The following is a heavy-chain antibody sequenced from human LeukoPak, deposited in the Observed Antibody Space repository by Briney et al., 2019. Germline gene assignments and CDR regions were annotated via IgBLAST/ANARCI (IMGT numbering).Heavy chain of an antibody. Sequence: SETLSLTCAVYGGSFSGYYWSWIRQPPGKGLEWIGEINHSGSTNYNPSLKSRVTISVDTSKNQFSLKLSSVTAADTAVYYCAIGLGYYVGVKNWFDPWGQGTLVSVSS. J-gene: IGHJ5*02. CDR2: INHSGST. D-gene: IGHD3-3*01. V-gene: IGHV4-34*01. CDR1: GGSFSGYY. CDR3: AIGLGYYVGVKNWFDP.